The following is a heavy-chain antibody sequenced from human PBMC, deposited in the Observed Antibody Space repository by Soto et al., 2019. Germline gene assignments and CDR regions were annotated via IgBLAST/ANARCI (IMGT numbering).Heavy chain of an antibody. D-gene: IGHD1-1*01. CDR1: GGSISSGGYY. J-gene: IGHJ5*02. CDR3: ARGPWNDDMGHFDP. CDR2: IYYSGST. Sequence: SETLSLTCTVSGGSISSGGYYWSWIRQHPGKGLEWIGYIYYSGSTYYNPSLKSRVTISVDTSKNQFSLKLSSVTAADTAMYYCARGPWNDDMGHFDPWGQGTLVTVSS. V-gene: IGHV4-31*03.